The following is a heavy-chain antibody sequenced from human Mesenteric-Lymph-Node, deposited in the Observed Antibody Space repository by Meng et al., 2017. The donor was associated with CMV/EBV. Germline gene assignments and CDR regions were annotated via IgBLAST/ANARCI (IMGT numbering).Heavy chain of an antibody. CDR2: IIPILGIA. V-gene: IGHV1-69*04. Sequence: SVKVSCKASGGTFSSYTISWVRQAPGQGLEWMGRIIPILGIANYAQKFQGRVTITADKSTSTAYMELSSLRSEDTAVYYCAREQTQYYYDSSGLEYYYYGMDVWGQGTTVTVSS. J-gene: IGHJ6*02. CDR3: AREQTQYYYDSSGLEYYYYGMDV. CDR1: GGTFSSYT. D-gene: IGHD3-22*01.